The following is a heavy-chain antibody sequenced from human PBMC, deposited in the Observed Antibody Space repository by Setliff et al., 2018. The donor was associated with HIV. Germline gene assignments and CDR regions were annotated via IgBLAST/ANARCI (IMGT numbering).Heavy chain of an antibody. CDR1: GFSIGRYG. J-gene: IGHJ4*02. Sequence: LSLSCTASGFSIGRYGMHWVRQAPGKGLVWVAVISYDGVNAYYAESVEGRFTVSRDNSKNTLYLQMNSLRAEDTAVYYCASGYSSSWADYWGQGTLVTVSS. D-gene: IGHD6-13*01. CDR3: ASGYSSSWADY. V-gene: IGHV3-30*12. CDR2: ISYDGVNA.